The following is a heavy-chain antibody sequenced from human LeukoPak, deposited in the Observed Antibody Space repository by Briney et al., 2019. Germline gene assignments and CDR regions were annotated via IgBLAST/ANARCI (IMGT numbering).Heavy chain of an antibody. J-gene: IGHJ4*02. D-gene: IGHD6-13*01. CDR2: IYTSGST. CDR1: GGSISSYY. Sequence: SETLPLTCTVSGGSISSYYRSRIRQPAGKGLEWIGRIYTSGSTNYNPSLKSRVTMSVDTSKNQFSLKLSSVTAADTAVYYCARAGEAAGNIDYWGQGTLVTVSS. CDR3: ARAGEAAGNIDY. V-gene: IGHV4-4*07.